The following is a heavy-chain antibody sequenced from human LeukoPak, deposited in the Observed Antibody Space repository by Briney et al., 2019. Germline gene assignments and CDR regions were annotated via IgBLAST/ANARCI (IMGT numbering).Heavy chain of an antibody. V-gene: IGHV3-23*01. D-gene: IGHD4-17*01. CDR3: TKGPNGDYIGAFDP. CDR2: ITGGHHAT. Sequence: GSLRLSCAASGFSFSSFAMTWVRQAPGKGLEWVSSITGGHHATYNTDSVKGRFTISRDNAKNTLYLRMNSLRADDTAIYYCTKGPNGDYIGAFDPWGQGTLVTVSS. J-gene: IGHJ5*02. CDR1: GFSFSSFA.